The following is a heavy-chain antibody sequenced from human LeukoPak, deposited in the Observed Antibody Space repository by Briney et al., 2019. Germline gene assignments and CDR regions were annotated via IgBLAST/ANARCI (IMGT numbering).Heavy chain of an antibody. CDR2: IKKAGSEQ. CDR1: GFTFSSYW. D-gene: IGHD4/OR15-4a*01. V-gene: IGHV3-7*01. J-gene: IGHJ4*02. Sequence: GGSLRLSCAASGFTFSSYWMTWVRQAPGKGLGWVANIKKAGSEQSYVDSLKGRFTISRDNAKNSLYLQMNSLRAEDTAVYYCARGWCDFDFWGQGTLVTVSS. CDR3: ARGWCDFDF.